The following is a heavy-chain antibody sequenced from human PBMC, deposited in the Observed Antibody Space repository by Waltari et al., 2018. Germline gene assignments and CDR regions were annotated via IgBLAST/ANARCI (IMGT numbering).Heavy chain of an antibody. CDR1: GFTFSSYA. V-gene: IGHV3-30-3*01. D-gene: IGHD1-26*01. J-gene: IGHJ6*02. CDR2: ISYDGSNK. Sequence: GFTFSSYAMHWVRQAPGKGLEWVAVISYDGSNKYYADSVKGRFTISRDNSKNTLYLQMNSLRAEDTAVYYCARDLIRVGANYYGMDVWGQGTTVTVSS. CDR3: ARDLIRVGANYYGMDV.